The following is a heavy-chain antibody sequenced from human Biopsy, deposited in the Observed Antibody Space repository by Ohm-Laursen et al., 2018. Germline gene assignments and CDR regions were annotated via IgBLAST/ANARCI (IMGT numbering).Heavy chain of an antibody. D-gene: IGHD1-26*01. Sequence: SETLSLTWAVSAASVSGGTFYWSWIRQPPGKGLEWIGYMYKRGSTNYNPSLKSRVTISVDTSTNHLSLRLPSVTAADTAVYYCARHAPSYSGSYWRYFDLWGRGTLVTVSS. CDR2: MYKRGST. CDR3: ARHAPSYSGSYWRYFDL. V-gene: IGHV4-61*03. CDR1: AASVSGGTFY. J-gene: IGHJ2*01.